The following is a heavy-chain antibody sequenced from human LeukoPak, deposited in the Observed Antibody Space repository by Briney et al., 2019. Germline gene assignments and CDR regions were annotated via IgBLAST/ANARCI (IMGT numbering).Heavy chain of an antibody. V-gene: IGHV4-59*01. CDR3: ARVGSRYYDSSGYYSNWFDP. D-gene: IGHD3-22*01. CDR1: GGSISSYY. Sequence: SETLSLTCTVSGGSISSYYWSWIRQTPGKGLEWIGYIYYSGSTNYNPSLKSRVTISVDTSKNQFSLKLSSVTAADTAVYYCARVGSRYYDSSGYYSNWFDPWGQGTLVTVSS. CDR2: IYYSGST. J-gene: IGHJ5*02.